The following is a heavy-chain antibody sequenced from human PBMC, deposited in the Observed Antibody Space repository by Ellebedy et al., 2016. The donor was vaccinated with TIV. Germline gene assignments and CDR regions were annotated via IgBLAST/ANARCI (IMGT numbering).Heavy chain of an antibody. Sequence: PGGSLRLSCAASGFTFSTYCMSWVRQAPGKGLEWVANIKQDESDKYYVDSVKGRFTISRDNAKNSLYLQMHSLTAEDTAVYYCVRSYYCDSSGYVSYYFDYWGQGTLVTVSS. CDR1: GFTFSTYC. J-gene: IGHJ4*02. CDR2: IKQDESDK. V-gene: IGHV3-7*03. CDR3: VRSYYCDSSGYVSYYFDY. D-gene: IGHD3-22*01.